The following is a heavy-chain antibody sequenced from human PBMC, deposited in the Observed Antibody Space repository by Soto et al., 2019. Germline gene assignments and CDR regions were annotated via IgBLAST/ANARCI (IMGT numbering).Heavy chain of an antibody. Sequence: GGSLRLSCAASGFTFSSYWMSWVRQAPGKGLEWVANIKQDGSEKYYVDSVKGRFTISRDNAKNSLYLQMNSLRAEDTAVYYCARESVAGPYYYYYMDVWGKGTTVTVSS. J-gene: IGHJ6*03. V-gene: IGHV3-7*01. D-gene: IGHD6-19*01. CDR2: IKQDGSEK. CDR1: GFTFSSYW. CDR3: ARESVAGPYYYYYMDV.